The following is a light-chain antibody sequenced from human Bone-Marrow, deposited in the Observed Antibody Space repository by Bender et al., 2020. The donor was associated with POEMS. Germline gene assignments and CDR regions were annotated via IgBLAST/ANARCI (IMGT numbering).Light chain of an antibody. Sequence: QSVLTQPPSVSAAPGQKVTISCSGSSSNIGNHYVSWYQQRPGTAPKLLLYDNDERPSGISDRFSGSKSGTSATLGITGLQTGDEADYYCGTWDGSLSAGVFGGGTKLTVL. V-gene: IGLV1-51*01. CDR2: DND. J-gene: IGLJ3*02. CDR1: SSNIGNHY. CDR3: GTWDGSLSAGV.